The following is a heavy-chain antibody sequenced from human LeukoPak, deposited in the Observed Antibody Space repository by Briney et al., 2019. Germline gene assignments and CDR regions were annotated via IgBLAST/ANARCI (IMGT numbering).Heavy chain of an antibody. Sequence: TPSETLSLTCTVAGGSISSSSYYWGWIRQPPGKGLEWIGRIYYIGSTYYNPSLKSRVTIYVDTSKTQFSLKLSSVTAADTAVYYCARPFYDFWSGYFKGPADHAFDIWGQGTMVTVSS. J-gene: IGHJ3*02. CDR3: ARPFYDFWSGYFKGPADHAFDI. D-gene: IGHD3-3*01. CDR2: IYYIGST. CDR1: GGSISSSSYY. V-gene: IGHV4-39*01.